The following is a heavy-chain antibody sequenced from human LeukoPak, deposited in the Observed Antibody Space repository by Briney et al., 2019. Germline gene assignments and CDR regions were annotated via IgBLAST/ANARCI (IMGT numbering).Heavy chain of an antibody. CDR2: INPNSGGT. V-gene: IGHV1-2*02. Sequence: ASVKVSCKASGYTFTGYYMHWVRQAPGQGLEWMGWINPNSGGTNYAQKFQGRVTMTRDTSISTAYMELSRLRSDDTAVYYCARDRVGARSDRRLYYYYYMDVWGKGTTVTVSS. D-gene: IGHD1-26*01. CDR3: ARDRVGARSDRRLYYYYYMDV. CDR1: GYTFTGYY. J-gene: IGHJ6*03.